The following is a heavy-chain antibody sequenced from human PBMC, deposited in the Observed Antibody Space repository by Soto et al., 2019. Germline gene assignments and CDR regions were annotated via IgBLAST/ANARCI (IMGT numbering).Heavy chain of an antibody. V-gene: IGHV3-33*01. CDR1: GFPFSKYG. CDR3: ARLGGSGGDSIEH. Sequence: QVQLVESGGGVVQPGRSLRLSCAASGFPFSKYGMHWVRQAPGKGLEWVAILWYDGSKKYYGDSVNGRFTLSRDNSKDTLFLQMNSLRAEDPAMYYCARLGGSGGDSIEHWGQATLVTVSS. CDR2: LWYDGSKK. J-gene: IGHJ4*02. D-gene: IGHD3-10*01.